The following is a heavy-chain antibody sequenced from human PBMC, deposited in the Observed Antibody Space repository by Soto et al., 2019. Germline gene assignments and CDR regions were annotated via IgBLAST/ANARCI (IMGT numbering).Heavy chain of an antibody. CDR1: GFTFSSYA. J-gene: IGHJ6*02. V-gene: IGHV3-30-3*01. Sequence: GGSLRLSCAASGFTFSSYAMHWVRQAPGKWLEWVAVISYDGSNKYYADSVKGRLTISRDNSKNTLYLQMNSLRAEDTAVYYCARETDYDFWSGYLYYYCGMDVXGQGTTVTVS. D-gene: IGHD3-3*01. CDR3: ARETDYDFWSGYLYYYCGMDV. CDR2: ISYDGSNK.